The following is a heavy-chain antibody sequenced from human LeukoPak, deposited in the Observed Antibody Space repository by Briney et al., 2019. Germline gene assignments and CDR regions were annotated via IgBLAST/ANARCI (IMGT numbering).Heavy chain of an antibody. Sequence: SVKVSCKASGGTFSSYAISWVRRAPGQGLEWMGRIIPILGIANYAQKFQGRVTITADKSTSTAYMELSSLRSEDTAVYYCARPHPAAAGTGGFDPWGQGTLVTVSS. V-gene: IGHV1-69*04. CDR2: IIPILGIA. CDR3: ARPHPAAAGTGGFDP. J-gene: IGHJ5*02. D-gene: IGHD6-13*01. CDR1: GGTFSSYA.